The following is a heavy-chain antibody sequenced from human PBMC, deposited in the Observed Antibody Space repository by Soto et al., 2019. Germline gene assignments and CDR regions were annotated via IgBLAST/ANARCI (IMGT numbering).Heavy chain of an antibody. CDR3: SRGTYYPQSSGLHADY. CDR2: ISSDGHHQ. D-gene: IGHD3-22*01. V-gene: IGHV3-30*03. J-gene: IGHJ4*02. CDR1: GFSFNDYA. Sequence: PGGSLRLSCATSGFSFNDYAMYWVRQAPGQGLEWVAIISSDGHHQFYLDNLRGRFTVSRDNSKNTLNLQMNSLRPEDTAVYYCSRGTYYPQSSGLHADYWGPGTVVTVSS.